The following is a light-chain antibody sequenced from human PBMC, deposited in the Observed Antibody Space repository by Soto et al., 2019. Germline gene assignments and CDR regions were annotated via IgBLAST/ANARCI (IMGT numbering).Light chain of an antibody. CDR3: QQLNSYPLT. CDR1: QSISNW. V-gene: IGKV1-5*03. J-gene: IGKJ4*01. Sequence: DIQMTQSPSTLPASVGDRVTITCRASQSISNWLAWYQQKPGKAPKLLIYKASSLESGVPSRFSGSGSGTEFTLTISSLQPEDFATYSCQQLNSYPLTFGGGTKVDIK. CDR2: KAS.